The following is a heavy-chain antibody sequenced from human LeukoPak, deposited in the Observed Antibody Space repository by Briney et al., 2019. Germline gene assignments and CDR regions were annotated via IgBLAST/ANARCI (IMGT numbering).Heavy chain of an antibody. CDR2: IKEDGSEK. V-gene: IGHV3-7*04. CDR1: GFRFSTYW. CDR3: ARGGSYYAN. Sequence: GGSLRLSCAASGFRFSTYWMSWVRQAPGKGLEWVANIKEDGSEKYYVDSVKGRFTISRDNAKNSLFLQMNSLGVDDTAVYYCARGGSYYANWGQGTLVTVSS. J-gene: IGHJ4*02. D-gene: IGHD3-10*01.